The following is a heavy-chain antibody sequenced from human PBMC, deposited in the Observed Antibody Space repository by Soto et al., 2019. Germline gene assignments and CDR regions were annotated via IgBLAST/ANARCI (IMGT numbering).Heavy chain of an antibody. J-gene: IGHJ6*02. Sequence: ESLRLSCQASRVMFSTYFMSWVRHPQGKGLEWVAKIKQGGNATFYVASVKGQLTISRDNAKKLPFLQTTSVRPEDTAVYYCVGDLTKEVPYYYYGLDVWGQATTVTVS. CDR1: RVMFSTYF. V-gene: IGHV3-7*01. CDR2: IKQGGNAT. CDR3: VGDLTKEVPYYYYGLDV. D-gene: IGHD3-16*01.